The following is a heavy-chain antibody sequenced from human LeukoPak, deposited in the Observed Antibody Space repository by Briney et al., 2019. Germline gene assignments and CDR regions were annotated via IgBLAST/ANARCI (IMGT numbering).Heavy chain of an antibody. J-gene: IGHJ4*02. D-gene: IGHD1-26*01. V-gene: IGHV3-21*04. CDR2: ISSSSSYI. CDR3: AKGEWELPTFFDH. Sequence: PGGSLRLSCAASGFTFSSYSMNWVRQAPGKGLEWVSSISSSSSYIYYTDSVKGRFTISRDNAKNILYLQMNNLGVEDTAVYFCAKGEWELPTFFDHWGQGTLVTVSS. CDR1: GFTFSSYS.